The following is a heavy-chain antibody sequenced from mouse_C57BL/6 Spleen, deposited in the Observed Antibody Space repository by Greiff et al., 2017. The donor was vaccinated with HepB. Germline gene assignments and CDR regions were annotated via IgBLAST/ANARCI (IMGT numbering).Heavy chain of an antibody. CDR2: IKSSSGYT. CDR3: ARKNSIYVGYFDV. CDR1: GYTFTSYT. D-gene: IGHD2-5*01. V-gene: IGHV1-4*01. Sequence: QVQLQQSGAELARPGASVKMSCKASGYTFTSYTMHWVKQRPGQGLEWIGYIKSSSGYTKYNQKIKDKATLTADKSSTTAYMQLSSLTSEDSAVYYCARKNSIYVGYFDVWGTGTTVTVSS. J-gene: IGHJ1*03.